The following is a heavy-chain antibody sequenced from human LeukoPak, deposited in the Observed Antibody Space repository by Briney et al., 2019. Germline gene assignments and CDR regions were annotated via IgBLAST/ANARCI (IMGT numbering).Heavy chain of an antibody. V-gene: IGHV3-74*01. CDR2: INSDGSST. D-gene: IGHD2-2*01. CDR3: VRDLRYCSSTSCYDPCFDY. Sequence: GGSLRLSCAASGFTFSSYWMHWVRQAPGKGLVWVSRINSDGSSTNYADSVKGRFTISRDNAKNTLYLQMNSLRAEDTAVYYCVRDLRYCSSTSCYDPCFDYWGQGTLVTVSS. CDR1: GFTFSSYW. J-gene: IGHJ4*02.